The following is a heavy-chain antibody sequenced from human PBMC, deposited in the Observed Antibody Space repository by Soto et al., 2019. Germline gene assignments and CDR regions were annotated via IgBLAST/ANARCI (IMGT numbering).Heavy chain of an antibody. CDR1: GGTFSSYA. Sequence: ASVKVSCKASGGTFSSYAISWVRQAPGQGLEWMGGINPIFGTANYAQKFQGRVTITADESTSTAYMELSSLRSEDTAVYYCLVVTPPSPQYYFDYWGQGTLVTVSS. V-gene: IGHV1-69*13. CDR2: INPIFGTA. D-gene: IGHD2-21*02. CDR3: LVVTPPSPQYYFDY. J-gene: IGHJ4*02.